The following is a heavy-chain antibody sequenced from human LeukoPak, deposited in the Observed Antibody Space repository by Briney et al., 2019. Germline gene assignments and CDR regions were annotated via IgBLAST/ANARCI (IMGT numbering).Heavy chain of an antibody. D-gene: IGHD3-3*01. CDR3: ARASYDFWSGRKTYYMDV. CDR2: IYTSGST. CDR1: GGSISSGGYY. V-gene: IGHV4-61*02. Sequence: SETLSLTCTVSGGSISSGGYYWSWIRQPAGKGLEWIGRIYTSGSTNYNPSLKSRVTISVDTSKNQFSLKLSSVTAADTAVYYCARASYDFWSGRKTYYMDVWGKGTTVTVSS. J-gene: IGHJ6*03.